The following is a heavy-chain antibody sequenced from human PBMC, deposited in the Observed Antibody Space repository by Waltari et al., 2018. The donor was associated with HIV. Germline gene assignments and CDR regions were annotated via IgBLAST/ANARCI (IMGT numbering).Heavy chain of an antibody. CDR2: ISGSGGST. CDR1: GFTFSSSA. J-gene: IGHJ4*02. V-gene: IGHV3-23*01. CDR3: AKYRYCSGGSCYSGFDY. Sequence: EVQLLESGGGLVQPGGSRRLSCAASGFTFSSSAMGWVRKAPGTGLEWVSAISGSGGSTYYADSVKGRFTISRDNSKNTLYLQMNSLRAEDTAVYYCAKYRYCSGGSCYSGFDYWGQGTLVTVSS. D-gene: IGHD2-15*01.